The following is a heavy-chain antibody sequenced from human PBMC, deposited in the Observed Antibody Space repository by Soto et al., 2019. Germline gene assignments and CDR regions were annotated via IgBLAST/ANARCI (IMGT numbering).Heavy chain of an antibody. Sequence: HPGGSLRLSCAASGFLFTNYAMNWVRQAPGKGLEWVSVIGGRGNSAYYADSVQGRFTISRDNSKNTLSLQMSSLTADDTAIYYCVREGRGSFDFWGRGTMVTVS. CDR1: GFLFTNYA. J-gene: IGHJ3*01. D-gene: IGHD5-12*01. V-gene: IGHV3-23*01. CDR2: IGGRGNSA. CDR3: VREGRGSFDF.